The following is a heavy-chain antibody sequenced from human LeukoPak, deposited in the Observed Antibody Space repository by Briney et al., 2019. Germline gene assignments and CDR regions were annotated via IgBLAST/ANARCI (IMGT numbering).Heavy chain of an antibody. Sequence: ASVKVSCKASGYTSTSYGISWVRQAPGQGLEWMGWISAYNGNTNYAQKLQGRVTMTTDTSTSAAYMELRSLRSDDTAVYYCARGGGRWLQFHEYFQHWGQGTLVTVSS. J-gene: IGHJ1*01. CDR3: ARGGGRWLQFHEYFQH. V-gene: IGHV1-18*01. CDR1: GYTSTSYG. D-gene: IGHD5-24*01. CDR2: ISAYNGNT.